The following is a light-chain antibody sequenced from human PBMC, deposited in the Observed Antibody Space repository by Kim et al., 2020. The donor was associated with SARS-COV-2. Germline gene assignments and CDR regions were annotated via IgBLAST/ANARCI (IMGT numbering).Light chain of an antibody. Sequence: QPVLTQPPSASGTPGQRVTISCSGSSSNIGSNYVYWYQQLPGTAPKLLIYRNNQRPSGVPDRFSGSKSGTSASLAISGLRSEDEADYYCAAWDDSLSGLWVFGGGTQLTVL. J-gene: IGLJ3*02. V-gene: IGLV1-47*01. CDR1: SSNIGSNY. CDR3: AAWDDSLSGLWV. CDR2: RNN.